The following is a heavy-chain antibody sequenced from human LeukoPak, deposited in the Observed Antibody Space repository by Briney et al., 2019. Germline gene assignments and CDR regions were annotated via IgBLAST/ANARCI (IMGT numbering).Heavy chain of an antibody. CDR2: VYTCGST. CDR3: AKSYFDYSTYYSYYFNL. D-gene: IGHD4-11*01. Sequence: PSETLSLTCTVSGGSISGGYWSWIRQPPGRGLEWIGYVYTCGSTNYNPSLKSRVTISVDTSKSQFALKLSSVTAADTAVYYCAKSYFDYSTYYSYYFNLWGQGALVTVSS. J-gene: IGHJ4*02. CDR1: GGSISGGY. V-gene: IGHV4-4*09.